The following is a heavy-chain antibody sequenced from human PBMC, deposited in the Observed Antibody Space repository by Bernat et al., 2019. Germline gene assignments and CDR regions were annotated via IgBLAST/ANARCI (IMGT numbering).Heavy chain of an antibody. J-gene: IGHJ4*02. CDR1: GFTFSSYA. CDR2: ISGSCGSH. CDR3: AKDSPPWFGELKFDY. V-gene: IGHV3-23*01. D-gene: IGHD3-10*01. Sequence: EVQLLESGGGLVQPGGSLRLSCAASGFTFSSYAMSWVRQAPGKGLEWVSAISGSCGSHYDADSVKGRFTISRDNSKNTLYLQMNSLRAEDTAVYYCAKDSPPWFGELKFDYWGQGTLVTVSS.